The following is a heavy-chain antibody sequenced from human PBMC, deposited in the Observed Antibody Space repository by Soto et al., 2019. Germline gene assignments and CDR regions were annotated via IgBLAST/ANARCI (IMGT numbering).Heavy chain of an antibody. Sequence: GGSLRLSCAASGFTFSSYGMHWVRQAPGKGLEWVAVIWYDGSNKYYADSVKGRFTISRDNSKNTLYLQMNSLRAEDTAVYYCARGGDILTGYPTFSPYYFDYWGQGTLVTVSS. CDR3: ARGGDILTGYPTFSPYYFDY. CDR1: GFTFSSYG. V-gene: IGHV3-33*01. J-gene: IGHJ4*02. CDR2: IWYDGSNK. D-gene: IGHD3-9*01.